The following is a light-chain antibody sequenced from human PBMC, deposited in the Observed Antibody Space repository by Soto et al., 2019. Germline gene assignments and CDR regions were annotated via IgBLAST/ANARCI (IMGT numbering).Light chain of an antibody. Sequence: DIQLTQSPSLLSASVGDRVTITCRASQGISTYLAWYQQTSGKAPKLLISAASTLQRVVPSRFSGSGSGTQFTLTISSLQPEDFATYYCQQLNAYPITFGGGTRVEIK. J-gene: IGKJ4*01. CDR2: AAS. V-gene: IGKV1-9*01. CDR1: QGISTY. CDR3: QQLNAYPIT.